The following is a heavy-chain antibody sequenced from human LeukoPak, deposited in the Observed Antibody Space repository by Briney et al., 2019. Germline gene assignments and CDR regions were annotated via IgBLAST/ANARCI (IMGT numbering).Heavy chain of an antibody. CDR2: IYSGGST. CDR3: ARGGGYCSSTSCRYNWFDP. J-gene: IGHJ5*02. V-gene: IGHV3-53*01. CDR1: GFTVSSNY. D-gene: IGHD2-2*01. Sequence: GGSPRLSCAASGFTVSSNYMSWVRQAPGKGLEWVSVIYSGGSTYYADSVKGRFTISRDNSKNTLYLQMNSLRAEDTAVYYCARGGGYCSSTSCRYNWFDPWGQGTLVTVSS.